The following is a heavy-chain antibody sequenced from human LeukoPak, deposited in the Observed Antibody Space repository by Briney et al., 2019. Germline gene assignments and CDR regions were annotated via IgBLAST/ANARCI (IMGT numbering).Heavy chain of an antibody. Sequence: EGSLRLSCSASGPTVTNAWMNWVRQAPGEGLDWVGRIASKTDGGATDYAAPVKGRFTISRDDSKNTLNLQMNSLKTEDTAVYYCTTGIRGDWGQGTLVTVSS. CDR3: TTGIRGD. J-gene: IGHJ4*02. V-gene: IGHV3-15*07. D-gene: IGHD3-10*01. CDR2: IASKTDGGAT. CDR1: GPTVTNAW.